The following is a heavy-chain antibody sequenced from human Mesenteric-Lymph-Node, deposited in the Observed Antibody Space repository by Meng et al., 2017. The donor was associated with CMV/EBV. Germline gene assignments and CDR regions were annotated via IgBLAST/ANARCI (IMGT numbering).Heavy chain of an antibody. CDR1: GFTFSSYG. Sequence: GGSLRLSCAASGFTFSSYGIHWVRQAPGEGLVWVSSIKTDGSFTACADSVKGRFTASRDNAKNTAYLQMNSLTVEDAAVYYCGDFEAGWGQGTLVTVSS. J-gene: IGHJ4*02. D-gene: IGHD3-3*01. CDR2: IKTDGSFT. V-gene: IGHV3-74*01. CDR3: GDFEAG.